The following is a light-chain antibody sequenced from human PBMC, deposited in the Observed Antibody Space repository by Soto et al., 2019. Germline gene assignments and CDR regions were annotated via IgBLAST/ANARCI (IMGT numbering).Light chain of an antibody. Sequence: ENVFAPAPGTPSFSPGERATLSFRASLSVTSYLAWYQMKPGQPPRLLIYGAYNRPTGIADRFTGSGSGTDFTLTISRLQPEDFAVYYCQQYGTSPRTFGQGTKVDIK. CDR3: QQYGTSPRT. CDR1: LSVTSY. V-gene: IGKV3-20*01. J-gene: IGKJ2*01. CDR2: GAY.